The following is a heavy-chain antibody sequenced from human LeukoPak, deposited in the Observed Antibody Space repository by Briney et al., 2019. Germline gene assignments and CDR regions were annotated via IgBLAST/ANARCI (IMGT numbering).Heavy chain of an antibody. J-gene: IGHJ2*01. CDR3: ARAYRGRDRYFDL. V-gene: IGHV4-34*01. CDR1: GGSFSGYY. Sequence: PSETLSLTCAVYGGSFSGYYWSWIRQPPGKGLEWVGEINHSGSTNYNPSLKSRVTISVDTSKDQFSLKLSSVTAADTAVYYCARAYRGRDRYFDLWGRGTLVTVPS. D-gene: IGHD2-2*02. CDR2: INHSGST.